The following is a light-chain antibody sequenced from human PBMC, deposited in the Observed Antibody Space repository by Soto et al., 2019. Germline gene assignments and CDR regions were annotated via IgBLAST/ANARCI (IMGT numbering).Light chain of an antibody. CDR1: QSVGSN. CDR2: GAS. CDR3: QQYTNWPYT. Sequence: EIVMTQSAATLSVSPGERASLSCRASQSVGSNLAWYQQTAGQAPRLLIYGASTRATGIPARFSGSGSGTEFTLTISSLQSEDFAVYSCQQYTNWPYTFGQGTKLEIK. J-gene: IGKJ2*01. V-gene: IGKV3-15*01.